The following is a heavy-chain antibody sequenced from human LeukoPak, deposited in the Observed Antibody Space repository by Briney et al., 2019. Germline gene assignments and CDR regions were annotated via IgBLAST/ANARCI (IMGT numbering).Heavy chain of an antibody. CDR2: ISPYTGTT. CDR3: ARDDEEFGELSWFDP. V-gene: IGHV1-18*01. J-gene: IGHJ5*02. D-gene: IGHD3-10*01. CDR1: GYTFTNYN. Sequence: ASVKVSCKASGYTFTNYNITWVRQAPGQGPEWMGWISPYTGTTNYAQKLQGRVTMTTDTSTSTAYMELRSLRLDDTAVYYCARDDEEFGELSWFDPWGQGTLVTVSS.